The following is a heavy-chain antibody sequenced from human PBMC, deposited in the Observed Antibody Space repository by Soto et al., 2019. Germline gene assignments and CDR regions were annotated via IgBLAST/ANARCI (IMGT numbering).Heavy chain of an antibody. CDR1: GYSFTRHS. D-gene: IGHD2-21*02. J-gene: IGHJ4*02. CDR3: ARGAYCGGDCASAPYYYFDY. Sequence: ASVKVSCKASGYSFTRHSMQWVRQAPGQGLEWMGIINPSGGSTNYAQKFQGRVTMTRDTSTSTVYMELSSLRSDDTAVYYCARGAYCGGDCASAPYYYFDYWGQGTLVTVSS. V-gene: IGHV1-46*01. CDR2: INPSGGST.